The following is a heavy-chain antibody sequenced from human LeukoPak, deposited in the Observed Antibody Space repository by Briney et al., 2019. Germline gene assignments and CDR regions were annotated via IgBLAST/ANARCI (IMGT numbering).Heavy chain of an antibody. V-gene: IGHV3-21*01. CDR1: GFTFSSYS. Sequence: GGSLTLSCAASGFTFSSYSMNWVRQAPGKGLEWVSSISSTSSYIYYADSVKGRFTISRDNAKNSLYLQMNSLRAKDTAVYYCAGPSSTVYWGRGTLVTVSS. D-gene: IGHD2-2*01. CDR2: ISSTSSYI. J-gene: IGHJ4*02. CDR3: AGPSSTVY.